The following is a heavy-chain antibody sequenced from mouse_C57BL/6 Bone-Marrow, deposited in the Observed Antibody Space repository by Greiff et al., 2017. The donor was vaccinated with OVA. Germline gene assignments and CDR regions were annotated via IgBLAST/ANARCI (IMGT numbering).Heavy chain of an antibody. J-gene: IGHJ2*01. Sequence: QVQLQQSGPELVKPGASVKISCKASGYAFSSSWMNWVKQRPGKGLEWIGRIYPGDGDTNYNGKFKGKATLTADKSSSTAYMQLSSLTAEDSAVYFCAREEETVFDYWGQGTTLTVSS. CDR2: IYPGDGDT. CDR3: AREEETVFDY. V-gene: IGHV1-82*01. D-gene: IGHD1-1*01. CDR1: GYAFSSSW.